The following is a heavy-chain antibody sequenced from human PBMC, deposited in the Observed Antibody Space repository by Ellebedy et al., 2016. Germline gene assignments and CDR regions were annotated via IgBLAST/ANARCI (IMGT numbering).Heavy chain of an antibody. J-gene: IGHJ6*02. CDR1: GFSLNTSGMC. CDR2: IDWDDDK. CDR3: ARAIVAKVPYYCYYGMDV. D-gene: IGHD5-12*01. Sequence: SGPTLVKPTQTLTLTCTFSGFSLNTSGMCVSWIRQPPGKALEWIARIDWDDDKYYRTSLKTRLTISKDTSKNQVVLTMTNMDPVDTATFYCARAIVAKVPYYCYYGMDVWGQGTTVTVSS. V-gene: IGHV2-70*10.